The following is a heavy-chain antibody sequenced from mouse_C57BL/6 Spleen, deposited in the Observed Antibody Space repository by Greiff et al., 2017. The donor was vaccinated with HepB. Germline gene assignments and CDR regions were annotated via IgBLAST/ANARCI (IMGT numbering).Heavy chain of an antibody. CDR2: IYPRDGST. CDR1: GYTFTSYD. V-gene: IGHV1-85*01. J-gene: IGHJ2*01. CDR3: ARRGLRLPSYFDY. Sequence: QVQLQQSGPELVKPGASVKLSCKASGYTFTSYDINWVKQRPGQGLEWIGWIYPRDGSTKYNEKFKGKATLTVYTSSSTAYMELHSLTSEDSAVYFCARRGLRLPSYFDYWGQGTTLTVSS. D-gene: IGHD3-2*02.